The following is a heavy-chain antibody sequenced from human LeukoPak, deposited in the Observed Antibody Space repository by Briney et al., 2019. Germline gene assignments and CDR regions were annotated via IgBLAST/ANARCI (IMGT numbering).Heavy chain of an antibody. CDR1: GLTFSKYS. Sequence: GGSLRLSCAASGLTFSKYSMTWVRQAPGKGLEWVSFIDTSSTTMYYTDSVKGRFTISRDNAKNSLYLQMNSLKVEDTAVYYCARDRSGGFLDYWGQGTLVTVSS. J-gene: IGHJ4*02. CDR3: ARDRSGGFLDY. D-gene: IGHD1-26*01. CDR2: IDTSSTTM. V-gene: IGHV3-48*04.